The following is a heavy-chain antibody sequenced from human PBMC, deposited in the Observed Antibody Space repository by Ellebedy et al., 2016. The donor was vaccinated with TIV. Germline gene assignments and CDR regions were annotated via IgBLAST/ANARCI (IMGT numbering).Heavy chain of an antibody. CDR2: IIPILALP. V-gene: IGHV1-69*02. J-gene: IGHJ4*02. Sequence: AASVKVSCKASGGTFTSDIINWVRQAPGQGLEWMGRIIPILALPNYAQKFQARVTITADKSTTTAYMELSSLTSEDTAVYYCARVMVGYSGYGANIYYFDYWGQGTLVTVSS. CDR3: ARVMVGYSGYGANIYYFDY. CDR1: GGTFTSDI. D-gene: IGHD5-12*01.